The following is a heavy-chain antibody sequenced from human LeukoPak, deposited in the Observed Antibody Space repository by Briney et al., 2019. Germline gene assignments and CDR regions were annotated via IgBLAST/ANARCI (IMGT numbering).Heavy chain of an antibody. J-gene: IGHJ5*02. CDR3: AREAGSGSYFDP. Sequence: GGSLRLSCAASGFSFSSYSVSWVRQAPGKGLEWVSYISSSSSTIYYADSVKGRFTISRDNAKNSLYLQMNSLRAEDTAVYYCAREAGSGSYFDPWGQGTLVTVSS. D-gene: IGHD1-26*01. V-gene: IGHV3-48*04. CDR1: GFSFSSYS. CDR2: ISSSSSTI.